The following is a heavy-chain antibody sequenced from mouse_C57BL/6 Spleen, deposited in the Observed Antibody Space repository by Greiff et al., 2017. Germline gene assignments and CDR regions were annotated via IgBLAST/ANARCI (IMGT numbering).Heavy chain of an antibody. V-gene: IGHV1-82*01. CDR1: GYAFSSSW. CDR3: AREQGYYYGSSYGWYFDV. D-gene: IGHD1-1*01. J-gene: IGHJ1*03. CDR2: IYPGDGDT. Sequence: QVQLQQSGPELVKPGASVKISCKASGYAFSSSWMNWVKQRPGKGLEWIGRIYPGDGDTNYNGKFKGKATLTADKSSSTAYMQLSSLTSEDSAVYFCAREQGYYYGSSYGWYFDVWGTGTTVTVSS.